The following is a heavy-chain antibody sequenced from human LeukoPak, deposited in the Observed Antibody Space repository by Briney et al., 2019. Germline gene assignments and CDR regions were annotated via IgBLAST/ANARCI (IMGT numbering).Heavy chain of an antibody. D-gene: IGHD4-17*01. CDR2: INSDGSTT. CDR3: ARARDYGDYVNWFDP. J-gene: IGHJ5*02. V-gene: IGHV3-74*01. CDR1: GFTFSSYW. Sequence: QSGGSLRLSCAASGFTFSSYWMHWVRQTPGKGLVWVSRINSDGSTTSYADSVKGRFTISRDNAKNTLYLQMSSLRAEDTAVYYCARARDYGDYVNWFDPWGQGTLVTVSS.